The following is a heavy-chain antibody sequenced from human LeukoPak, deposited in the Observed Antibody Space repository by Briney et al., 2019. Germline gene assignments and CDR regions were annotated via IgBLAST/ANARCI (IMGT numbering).Heavy chain of an antibody. Sequence: PGGSLRLSCAASGFIFSSYRMNWVRQAPGKGLEWVSSISSSSSYIYYADSVKGRFTISRDNAKNSLYLQMNSLRAEDTAVYYCAREGGIAAAGISDYFDYWGQGTLVTVSS. CDR2: ISSSSSYI. D-gene: IGHD6-13*01. J-gene: IGHJ4*02. V-gene: IGHV3-21*01. CDR3: AREGGIAAAGISDYFDY. CDR1: GFIFSSYR.